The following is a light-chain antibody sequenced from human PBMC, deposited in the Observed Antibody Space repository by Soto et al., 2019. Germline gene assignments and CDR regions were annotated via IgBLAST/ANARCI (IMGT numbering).Light chain of an antibody. CDR2: GAS. V-gene: IGKV3-15*01. CDR1: QSVSST. J-gene: IGKJ2*02. CDR3: QQYSNWPRT. Sequence: EIVMTQSPATLSVSPGERATLSCRASQSVSSTLAWYQQKPGQAPRLLIYGASTSAAGIPARFSGSGSGTEFSLTISSLESEDFAVYYCQQYSNWPRTFGQGTKLEIK.